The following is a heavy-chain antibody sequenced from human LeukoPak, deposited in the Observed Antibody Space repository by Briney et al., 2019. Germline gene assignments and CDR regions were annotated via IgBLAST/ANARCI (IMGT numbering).Heavy chain of an antibody. CDR2: ISYSGST. V-gene: IGHV4-39*01. CDR3: ARTIQYFDWFFDF. CDR1: GDSITNTLYR. Sequence: SETLSLTCTVSGDSITNTLYRWGWFRQPPGKGLEWIGSISYSGSTYFNPSLKSRVTVSLETSKNKFSLKLNSVTAADTAVYYCARTIQYFDWFFDFWGRGSLVPVS. J-gene: IGHJ4*02. D-gene: IGHD3-9*01.